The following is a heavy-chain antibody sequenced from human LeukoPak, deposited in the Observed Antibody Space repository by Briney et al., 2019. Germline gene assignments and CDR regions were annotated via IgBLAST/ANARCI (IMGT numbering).Heavy chain of an antibody. CDR2: MYPNSGDT. Sequence: ASVKVSCKASGYTFPDYGISWVRQAPGQGLEWMGWMYPNSGDTGYAQNFQGRVTITRDTSISTAYMELSSLRSEDTAVYYCTRDMRGAAAADDAFDIWGQGTMVTVSS. CDR1: GYTFPDYG. J-gene: IGHJ3*02. D-gene: IGHD6-13*01. CDR3: TRDMRGAAAADDAFDI. V-gene: IGHV1-8*03.